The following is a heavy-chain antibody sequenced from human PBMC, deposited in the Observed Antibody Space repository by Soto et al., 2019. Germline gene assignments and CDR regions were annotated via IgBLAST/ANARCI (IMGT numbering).Heavy chain of an antibody. CDR2: IYHSGST. CDR1: GGSISNSNW. CDR3: AHRPIVGAAI. D-gene: IGHD1-26*01. V-gene: IGHV4-4*02. J-gene: IGHJ4*02. Sequence: QVQLQESGPGLVKPSGTLSLTCGVFGGSISNSNWWTWVRQPPGKGLEWIREIYHSGSTNYNSSLMSRVTISLDKPNNQFSLKLSYVTAADTAVYYCAHRPIVGAAIWGQGTLVTVSS.